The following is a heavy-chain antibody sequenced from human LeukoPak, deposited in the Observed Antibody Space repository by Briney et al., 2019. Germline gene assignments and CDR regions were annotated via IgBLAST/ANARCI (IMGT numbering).Heavy chain of an antibody. CDR2: ISSSSTI. Sequence: PGGSLRLSCAASGFTFSSYSMNWVRQAPGKGLEWVSYISSSSTIYYADSVKGRFTISRDNAKNSLYLQMNSLRDEDTAVYYCAGEGVYYDSSGYYYFDYWGQGTLVTVSS. CDR1: GFTFSSYS. D-gene: IGHD3-22*01. CDR3: AGEGVYYDSSGYYYFDY. J-gene: IGHJ4*02. V-gene: IGHV3-48*02.